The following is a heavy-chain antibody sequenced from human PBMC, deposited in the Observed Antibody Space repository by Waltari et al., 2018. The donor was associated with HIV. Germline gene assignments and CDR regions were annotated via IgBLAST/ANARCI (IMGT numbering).Heavy chain of an antibody. J-gene: IGHJ4*02. CDR2: RKEDGSEK. Sequence: EVQLVESGGGLVQPGESLRLSCTASGFSFSTSWMSWVRQSPGKGLEWVANRKEDGSEKRYADSVKGRFIISRDNAMNSLYLQMNNLRAEDTAVYYCATGFVPGYWGQGTLVTVSS. D-gene: IGHD3-10*01. CDR3: ATGFVPGY. CDR1: GFSFSTSW. V-gene: IGHV3-7*01.